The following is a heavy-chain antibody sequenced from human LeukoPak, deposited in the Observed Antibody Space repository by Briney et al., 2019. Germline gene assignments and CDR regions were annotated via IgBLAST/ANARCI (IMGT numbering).Heavy chain of an antibody. Sequence: SETLSLTCTVSGGSISSYYWSWIRLPPGKGLEWIGYLSKSGNTNYSPSLKSRVTIFGDTSKNQFFLKLSSVTAADTAVYYCARARYVNSFYAFHIRGQGTLVTVSS. CDR3: ARARYVNSFYAFHI. CDR2: LSKSGNT. D-gene: IGHD3-9*01. CDR1: GGSISSYY. V-gene: IGHV4-59*01. J-gene: IGHJ3*02.